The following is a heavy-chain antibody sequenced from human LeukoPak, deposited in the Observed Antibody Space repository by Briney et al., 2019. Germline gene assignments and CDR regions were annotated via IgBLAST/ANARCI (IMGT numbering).Heavy chain of an antibody. Sequence: GSLRLSCAASGFTFSSYWMHWGRRAPGKGLVWVSRIITDGSSAIYADSVKGRFTISRDNAKNTLYLQMNSLRAEDTAVYYCARVNVCPRCHFDYWGQGTLVTVSS. CDR3: ARVNVCPRCHFDY. V-gene: IGHV3-74*01. CDR2: IITDGSSA. CDR1: GFTFSSYW. D-gene: IGHD3-16*01. J-gene: IGHJ4*02.